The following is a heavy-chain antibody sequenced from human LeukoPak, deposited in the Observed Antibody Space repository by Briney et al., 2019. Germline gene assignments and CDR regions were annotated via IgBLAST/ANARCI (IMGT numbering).Heavy chain of an antibody. CDR1: GGSFSGYY. D-gene: IGHD2-2*02. Sequence: SEPLSLTCAVYGGSFSGYYWSWIRQPPGKGLEWIGEINHSGSTNYNPSLKSRVTISVDTPKNQFSLKLSSVTAADTAVYYCARGYCSSTSCYNFDYWGQGTLVTVSS. CDR2: INHSGST. J-gene: IGHJ4*02. V-gene: IGHV4-34*01. CDR3: ARGYCSSTSCYNFDY.